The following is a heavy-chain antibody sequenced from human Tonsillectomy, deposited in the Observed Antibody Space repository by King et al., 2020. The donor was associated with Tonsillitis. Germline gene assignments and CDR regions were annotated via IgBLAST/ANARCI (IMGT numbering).Heavy chain of an antibody. CDR3: LARGYYGKDV. CDR2: IYHSGST. J-gene: IGHJ6*02. CDR1: GGSISSGGYS. V-gene: IGHV4-30-2*01. D-gene: IGHD3-10*01. Sequence: LQLQESGSGLVKPSQTLSLTCAVSGGSISSGGYSWSWIRQPPGKGLEWIGYIYHSGSTYYNPSLKSRVTISVDRSKNQFSLKLSSVTAADTAVYYCLARGYYGKDVWGQGTTVTVSS.